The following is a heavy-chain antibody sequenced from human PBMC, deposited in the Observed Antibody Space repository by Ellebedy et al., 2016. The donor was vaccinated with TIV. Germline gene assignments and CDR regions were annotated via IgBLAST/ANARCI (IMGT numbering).Heavy chain of an antibody. CDR2: IKQDGGEK. CDR1: GFTFSSYW. D-gene: IGHD2-2*01. J-gene: IGHJ6*02. Sequence: GGSLRLSXAASGFTFSSYWMNWVRQAPGKGLEWVANIKQDGGEKDYVDSVKGRFTISRDNARNSLYLQMNSLRAEDTAVYFCVRDAPIVEVPAAMRGNYHFYYGMDVWGQGTTVTVSS. CDR3: VRDAPIVEVPAAMRGNYHFYYGMDV. V-gene: IGHV3-7*03.